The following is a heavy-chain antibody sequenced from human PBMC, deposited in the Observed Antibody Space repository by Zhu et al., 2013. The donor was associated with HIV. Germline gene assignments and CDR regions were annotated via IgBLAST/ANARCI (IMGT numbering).Heavy chain of an antibody. CDR2: IIPIFHAT. D-gene: IGHD2-21*02. Sequence: QVQLLQSGAEVKKTGSSVKVSCKASGGTFSTHGISWVRQAPGQGPEWMGGIIPIFHATNYSQKFQGRLTITADKSTNTAYMELTSLRSDDTAIYYCATTLGLLYCGPDCYLFVTLDHWGQGSLVSVSS. V-gene: IGHV1-69*06. CDR1: GGTFSTHG. J-gene: IGHJ4*02. CDR3: ATTLGLLYCGPDCYLFVTLDH.